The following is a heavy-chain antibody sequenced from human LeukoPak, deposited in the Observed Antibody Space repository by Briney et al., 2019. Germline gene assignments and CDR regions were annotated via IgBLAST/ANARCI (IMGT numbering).Heavy chain of an antibody. CDR2: IYYSGST. D-gene: IGHD3-16*01. CDR1: GGSISSYY. J-gene: IGHJ4*02. Sequence: PSETLSLTCTVSGGSISSYYWSWIRQPPGKGLEWIGYIYYSGSTNYNPSLKSRVTISVDTSKNQFSLKLSSVTAADTAVYYCARHDYDYVWGTVNWGQGTLVTVSS. V-gene: IGHV4-59*01. CDR3: ARHDYDYVWGTVN.